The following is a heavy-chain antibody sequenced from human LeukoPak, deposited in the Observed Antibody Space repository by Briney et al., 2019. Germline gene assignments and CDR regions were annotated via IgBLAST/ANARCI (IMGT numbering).Heavy chain of an antibody. D-gene: IGHD6-19*01. CDR3: AKDSHSVRFQYSSGWQDAFDI. CDR1: GFTFSSYS. Sequence: PGGSLRLSCAASGFTFSSYSMNWVRQAPGKGLEWVSSISSSSSYIYYADSVKGRFTISRDNAKNSLYLQMNSLRAEDTALYYCAKDSHSVRFQYSSGWQDAFDIWGQGTMVTVSS. CDR2: ISSSSSYI. V-gene: IGHV3-21*04. J-gene: IGHJ3*02.